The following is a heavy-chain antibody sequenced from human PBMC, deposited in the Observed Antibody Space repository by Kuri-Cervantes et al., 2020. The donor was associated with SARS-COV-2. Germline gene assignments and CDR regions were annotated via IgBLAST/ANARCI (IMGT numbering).Heavy chain of an antibody. D-gene: IGHD1-1*01. CDR2: ISAYNGNT. CDR1: GYTFNTYG. Sequence: ASVKVSCKTSGYTFNTYGISWVRQAPGQGLEWMGWISAYNGNTNYAQKLQGRVTMTTDTSTSTAYMELSSLRSDDTAVYYCARDSGDWNPDGLDIWGQGTMVTVSS. V-gene: IGHV1-18*01. CDR3: ARDSGDWNPDGLDI. J-gene: IGHJ3*02.